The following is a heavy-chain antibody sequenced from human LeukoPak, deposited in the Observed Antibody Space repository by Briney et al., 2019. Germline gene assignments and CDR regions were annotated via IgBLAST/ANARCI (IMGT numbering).Heavy chain of an antibody. CDR1: GVTIRSYG. CDR3: ATLAAGSLDY. V-gene: IGHV3-30*02. D-gene: IGHD3-10*01. Sequence: GGSLRLSCAASGVTIRSYGVHWVRQAPGKGLEWLAYIRSDGSNRYYADSVKGRFTISRDNSKNTLYLQMNSLRAEDTAVYYRATLAAGSLDYWGQGTLVTVAS. CDR2: IRSDGSNR. J-gene: IGHJ4*02.